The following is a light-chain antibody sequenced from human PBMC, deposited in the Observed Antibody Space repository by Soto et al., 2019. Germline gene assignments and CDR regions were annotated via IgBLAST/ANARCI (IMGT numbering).Light chain of an antibody. CDR1: SSNIGGNS. V-gene: IGLV1-51*01. CDR2: DDN. CDR3: GSWDSSLSAYV. Sequence: VMTQPPSVSAAPGQKVTISCSGSSSNIGGNSVSWYQQLPGTAPKLLIYDDNKRPSGIPDRFSGSKSGTSATLGITGFQTGDEADYYCGSWDSSLSAYVFGTGTKLTVL. J-gene: IGLJ1*01.